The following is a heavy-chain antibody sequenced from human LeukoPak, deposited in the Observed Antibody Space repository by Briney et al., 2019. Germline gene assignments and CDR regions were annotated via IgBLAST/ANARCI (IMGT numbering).Heavy chain of an antibody. J-gene: IGHJ4*02. CDR2: IYSSGST. V-gene: IGHV4-4*07. Sequence: SETLSLTCTVSGASITSFHWTWIRQPAGKGLEWIGLIYSSGSTIYNPSLQSRVAMSVDMTKNQLSLKLSSVTAADTAVYYCAGGAYSSSGIKKGVDYWGQGTLVTVSS. CDR1: GASITSFH. CDR3: AGGAYSSSGIKKGVDY. D-gene: IGHD6-13*01.